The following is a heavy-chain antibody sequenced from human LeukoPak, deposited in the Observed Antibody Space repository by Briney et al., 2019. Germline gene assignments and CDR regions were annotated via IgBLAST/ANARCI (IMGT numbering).Heavy chain of an antibody. D-gene: IGHD3-22*01. V-gene: IGHV3-23*01. CDR1: GFTFSSYA. CDR2: ISGSGGST. J-gene: IGHJ4*02. CDR3: ANVSNYYDSSGYLQ. Sequence: GGSLRLSCAASGFTFSSYAMSWVRQAPGKGLEWVSAISGSGGSTYYADSVKGRFTISRDNSKNTLYLQMNSLRAEDTAVYYCANVSNYYDSSGYLQWGQGTLVTVSS.